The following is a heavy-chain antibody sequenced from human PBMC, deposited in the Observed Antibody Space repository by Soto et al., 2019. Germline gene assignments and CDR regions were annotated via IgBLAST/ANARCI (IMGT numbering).Heavy chain of an antibody. CDR3: AHNPPQDSGAFDI. CDR1: GFSLRTTGVG. D-gene: IGHD6-19*01. V-gene: IGHV2-5*02. J-gene: IGHJ3*02. CDR2: LYWDDDN. Sequence: SGPTLVNPTQALTLTCTFSGFSLRTTGVGVGWIRQPPGKAPEWLALLYWDDDNRYNPSLKSRLTLTKDTSKSQVVLTLTNVDPADPAPYYCAHNPPQDSGAFDIWGQGTMVTVSS.